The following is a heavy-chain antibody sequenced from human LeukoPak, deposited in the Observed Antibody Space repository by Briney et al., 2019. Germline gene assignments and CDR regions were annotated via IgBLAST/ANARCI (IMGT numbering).Heavy chain of an antibody. CDR3: VRDGGVPFDP. J-gene: IGHJ5*02. CDR1: GYTFTSYY. D-gene: IGHD3-16*01. CDR2: MNPNSGNT. Sequence: ASVKVSCKASGYTFTSYYMHWVRQATGQGLEWMGWMNPNSGNTAYAQKFQGRVTMTRNTSINTAYMELRSLRSDDTAVYYCVRDGGVPFDPWGQGTLVTVSS. V-gene: IGHV1-8*02.